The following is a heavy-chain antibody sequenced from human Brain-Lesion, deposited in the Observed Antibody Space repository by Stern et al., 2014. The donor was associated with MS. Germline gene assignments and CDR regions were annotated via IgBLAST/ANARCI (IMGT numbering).Heavy chain of an antibody. CDR2: FNPEDGGT. V-gene: IGHV1-24*01. J-gene: IGHJ4*02. D-gene: IGHD1-26*01. CDR3: ATLSPGAGGNYYRHFDY. CDR1: GYTLTELS. Sequence: QVQLGESGAEVKKPGASVKVSCKASGYTLTELSMHWVRQAPRKGLEWMGGFNPEDGGTIYAQKFQGRVTMTEDTSADTAYMELSSLRSEDTAVYYCATLSPGAGGNYYRHFDYWGQGTLVTVSS.